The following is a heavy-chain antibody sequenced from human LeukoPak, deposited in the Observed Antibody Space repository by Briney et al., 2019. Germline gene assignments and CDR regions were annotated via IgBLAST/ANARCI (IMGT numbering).Heavy chain of an antibody. CDR1: GLTFSNYE. Sequence: GGSLRLSCAASGLTFSNYEMNWVRQAPGKGLEWLSYISSFSNMIFYAESVKGRFTISRDNAKNSLYLQMNSLGAEDTAIYYCATASGGWYRYYFDSWGQGILVTVSS. V-gene: IGHV3-48*03. D-gene: IGHD6-13*01. CDR3: ATASGGWYRYYFDS. J-gene: IGHJ4*02. CDR2: ISSFSNMI.